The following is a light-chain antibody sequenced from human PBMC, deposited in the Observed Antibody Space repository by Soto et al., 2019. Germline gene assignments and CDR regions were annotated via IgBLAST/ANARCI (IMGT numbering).Light chain of an antibody. CDR3: ASWDDGLNGPV. J-gene: IGLJ2*01. CDR2: FDD. V-gene: IGLV1-36*01. Sequence: QSVLTQPPSVSAAPRQRVTISCSGSSSNIGSNTVSWYQQIPGKTPQLLIFFDDLLSSGVSDRFSGSKSGASASLAISGLQSDDEAEYYGASWDDGLNGPVFGGGTKVTVL. CDR1: SSNIGSNT.